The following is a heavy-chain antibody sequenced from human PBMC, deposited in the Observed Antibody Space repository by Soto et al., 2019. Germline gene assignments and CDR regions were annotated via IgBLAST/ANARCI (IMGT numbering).Heavy chain of an antibody. CDR2: IKSKTDGGTT. V-gene: IGHV3-15*01. CDR3: TTRNPGYCSSTSCRGAFDI. J-gene: IGHJ3*02. Sequence: LRLSCAASGFTFSNAWMSWVRQAPGKGLEWVGRIKSKTDGGTTDYAAPVKGRFTISRDDSKNTLYLQMNSLKTEDTAVYYCTTRNPGYCSSTSCRGAFDIWGQGTMVTVSS. CDR1: GFTFSNAW. D-gene: IGHD2-2*01.